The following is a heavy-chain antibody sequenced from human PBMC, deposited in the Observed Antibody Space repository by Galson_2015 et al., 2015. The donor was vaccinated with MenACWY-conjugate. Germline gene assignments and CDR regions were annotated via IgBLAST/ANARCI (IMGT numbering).Heavy chain of an antibody. CDR2: INSDGSST. V-gene: IGHV3-74*01. CDR3: ARSSYSSSYFDY. Sequence: SLRLSCAASGFTFSSYWMHWVRHAPGKGLVWVSRINSDGSSTTYADSVKGRFTISRDNAKNTLYVQMNSLGAEDSAVYYCARSSYSSSYFDYWGQGTLVTVSS. D-gene: IGHD6-6*01. J-gene: IGHJ4*02. CDR1: GFTFSSYW.